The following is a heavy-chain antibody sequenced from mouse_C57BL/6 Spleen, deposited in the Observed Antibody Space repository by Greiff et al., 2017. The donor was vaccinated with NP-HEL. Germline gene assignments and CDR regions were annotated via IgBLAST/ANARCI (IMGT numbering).Heavy chain of an antibody. D-gene: IGHD4-1*01. CDR3: ARVGSNWEYYFDY. Sequence: VQLQQSGPELVKPGASVKISCKASGYAFSSSWMNWVKQRPGKGLEWIGRIYPGDGDTNYNGKFKGKATLTADKSSSTAYMQLSSLTSEDSAVYFCARVGSNWEYYFDYWGQGTTLTVSS. J-gene: IGHJ2*01. CDR1: GYAFSSSW. CDR2: IYPGDGDT. V-gene: IGHV1-82*01.